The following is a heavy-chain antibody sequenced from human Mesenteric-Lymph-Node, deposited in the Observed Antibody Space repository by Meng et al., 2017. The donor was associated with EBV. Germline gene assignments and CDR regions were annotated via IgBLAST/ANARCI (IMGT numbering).Heavy chain of an antibody. Sequence: QVQLVQSGAEVKKPGASVKVFGQASGYTFTSYAMHWVRQVPGHRLEWMGWINAGNGNTKYSQKFQGRVAITRDTSASTAYMELSSLSSEDTAVYYCARVQHYFGNSYYLNYWGQGTLGTVSS. J-gene: IGHJ4*02. CDR3: ARVQHYFGNSYYLNY. V-gene: IGHV1-3*01. CDR2: INAGNGNT. D-gene: IGHD3-22*01. CDR1: GYTFTSYA.